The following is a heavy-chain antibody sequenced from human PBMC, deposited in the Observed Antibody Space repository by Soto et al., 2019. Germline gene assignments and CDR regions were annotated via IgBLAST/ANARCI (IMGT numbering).Heavy chain of an antibody. CDR3: ARGYSSGWAPDF. V-gene: IGHV1-69*05. Sequence: SVKVSCKASGGTFSSYAISWVRQAPGQGLEWMGWIIPIFGTANYAQKFQGRVTITTDKSTSTAYMELSSLRSEDTAVYYCARGYSSGWAPDFWGQGTLVTVSS. CDR2: IIPIFGTA. CDR1: GGTFSSYA. D-gene: IGHD6-19*01. J-gene: IGHJ4*02.